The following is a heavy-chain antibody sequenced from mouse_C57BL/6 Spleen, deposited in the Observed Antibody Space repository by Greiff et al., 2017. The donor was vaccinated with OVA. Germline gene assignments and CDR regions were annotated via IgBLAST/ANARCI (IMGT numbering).Heavy chain of an antibody. D-gene: IGHD2-2*01. V-gene: IGHV1-53*01. J-gene: IGHJ3*01. Sequence: VQLQQPGPELVKPGASVKLSCKASGYTFTSYWMHWVKQRPGQGLEWIGNINPSNGGTNYNEKFKSKATLTVDKSSSTAYMQLSSLTSEDSAVYYCARGGSTMVTWFAYWGQGTLVTVSA. CDR3: ARGGSTMVTWFAY. CDR1: GYTFTSYW. CDR2: INPSNGGT.